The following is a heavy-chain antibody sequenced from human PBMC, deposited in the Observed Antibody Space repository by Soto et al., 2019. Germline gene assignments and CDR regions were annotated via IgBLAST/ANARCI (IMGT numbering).Heavy chain of an antibody. V-gene: IGHV4-59*01. CDR2: IYYSGST. CDR1: GGSISSYY. D-gene: IGHD3-10*01. J-gene: IGHJ4*02. CDR3: ARGDSYYYGSGSNFDY. Sequence: LETLSLTCTVSGGSISSYYWSWIRQPPGKGLEWIGYIYYSGSTNYNPSLKSRVTISVDTSKNQFSLKLSSVTAADTAVYYCARGDSYYYGSGSNFDYWGQGTLVTVSS.